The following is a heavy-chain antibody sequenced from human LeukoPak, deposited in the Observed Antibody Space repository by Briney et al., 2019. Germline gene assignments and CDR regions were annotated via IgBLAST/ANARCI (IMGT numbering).Heavy chain of an antibody. CDR1: GYTFTSYY. CDR2: INPSGGST. D-gene: IGHD3-22*01. CDR3: ARDPRNYYDSSGYPDDY. Sequence: GASVKVSCKASGYTFTSYYMHWVRQAPGQGLEWMGIINPSGGSTSYAQKFQGRVTMTRDASTSTVYMELSSLRSEDTAVYYCARDPRNYYDSSGYPDDYWGQGTLVTVSS. J-gene: IGHJ4*02. V-gene: IGHV1-46*01.